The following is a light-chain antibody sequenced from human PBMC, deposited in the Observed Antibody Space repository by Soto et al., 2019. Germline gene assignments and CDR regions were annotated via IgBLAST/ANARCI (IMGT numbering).Light chain of an antibody. CDR2: MND. J-gene: IGLJ1*01. Sequence: QSVLTQPPSASGNPGQRLTISCSGSTSNILRNYVYWYRQFPGTAPRLLISMNDQRPSGVPDRFSGSKSGTSASLAISGLRAEDEADYYCASWDDSLSGYVVGTGTKLTVL. CDR3: ASWDDSLSGYV. CDR1: TSNILRNY. V-gene: IGLV1-47*01.